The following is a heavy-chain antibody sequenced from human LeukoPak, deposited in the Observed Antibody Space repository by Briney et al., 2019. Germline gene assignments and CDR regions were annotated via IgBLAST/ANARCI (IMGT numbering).Heavy chain of an antibody. CDR3: ARDQLAAFDY. V-gene: IGHV4-59*01. CDR1: GASIRSYY. CDR2: INYGGST. Sequence: SETLSLTCTVSGASIRSYYWSWIRQPPGKGLEWIGDINYGGSTNYNPSLKSRVTISVDTSKNQFSLKLSSVTAADTAVYYCARDQLAAFDYWGQGTLVTVSS. J-gene: IGHJ4*02.